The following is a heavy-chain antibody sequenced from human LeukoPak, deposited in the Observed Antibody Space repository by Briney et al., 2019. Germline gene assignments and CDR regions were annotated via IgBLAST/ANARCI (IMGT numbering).Heavy chain of an antibody. CDR1: GGSFSGYY. CDR3: ARLKTTVTTWYFDL. Sequence: SETLSLTCAVYGGSFSGYYWSWIRQPPGKGLEWIGYIYYSGSTNYNPSLKSRVTISVDTSKNQFSLKLSSVTAADTAVYYCARLKTTVTTWYFDLWGRGTLVTVSS. V-gene: IGHV4-59*08. CDR2: IYYSGST. D-gene: IGHD4-17*01. J-gene: IGHJ2*01.